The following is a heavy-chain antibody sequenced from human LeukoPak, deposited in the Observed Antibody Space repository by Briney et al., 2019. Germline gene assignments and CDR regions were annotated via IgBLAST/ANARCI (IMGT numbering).Heavy chain of an antibody. Sequence: SETLSLTCAVYGGSFSGYYWSWIRQPPGKGMEWIGEINHSGSTNYNPSLKSRVTISVDTSKDQFSLKLSSVTAADTAVYYCARGAQTTVTFWYFDLWGRGTLVTVSS. CDR1: GGSFSGYY. CDR3: ARGAQTTVTFWYFDL. D-gene: IGHD4-17*01. J-gene: IGHJ2*01. CDR2: INHSGST. V-gene: IGHV4-34*01.